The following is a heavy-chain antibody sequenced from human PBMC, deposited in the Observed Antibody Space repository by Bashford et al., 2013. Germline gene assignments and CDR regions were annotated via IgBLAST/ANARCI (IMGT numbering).Heavy chain of an antibody. CDR2: FSNSGKS. CDR1: VAPSVVTT. CDR3: ARAIWWFGDKPANWFDP. V-gene: IGHV4-59*08. D-gene: IGHD3-10*01. J-gene: IGHJ5*02. Sequence: SEDPCPSPALSLVAPSVVTTGAGSDSPHGKGLEWIGFFSNSGKSYYNPSLKSRVSISEDKSRNQFSLQLSSVTAADTAVYFCARAIWWFGDKPANWFDPWGQGTLVTVSS.